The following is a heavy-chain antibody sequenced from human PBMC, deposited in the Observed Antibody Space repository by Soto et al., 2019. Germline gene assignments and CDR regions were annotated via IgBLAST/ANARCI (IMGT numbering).Heavy chain of an antibody. J-gene: IGHJ4*02. CDR1: GFTFISYA. CDR3: AKVPVYDFWSGYHIDY. D-gene: IGHD3-3*01. CDR2: ISCSGGST. V-gene: IGHV3-23*01. Sequence: GGSLRLSCSASGFTFISYAMGWSRQAPGKGLEWVAAISCSGGSTYYADSVKGRFTISRDNSKNTLYLQMNSLRAEDTAVYYCAKVPVYDFWSGYHIDYWGQGTLVTVSS.